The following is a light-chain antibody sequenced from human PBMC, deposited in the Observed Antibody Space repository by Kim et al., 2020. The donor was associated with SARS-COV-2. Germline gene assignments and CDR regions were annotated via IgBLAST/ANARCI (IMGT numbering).Light chain of an antibody. CDR1: QSITSTY. J-gene: IGKJ1*01. V-gene: IGKV3-20*01. CDR2: GTS. CDR3: QQFGSSRTWT. Sequence: PGDRATLSCRASQSITSTYLAWYQQKPGQAPRLLIYGTSTRAAGIPGRFSGSGSGTEYTLTINRLEPEDFAIYYCQQFGSSRTWTFGQGTKVEIK.